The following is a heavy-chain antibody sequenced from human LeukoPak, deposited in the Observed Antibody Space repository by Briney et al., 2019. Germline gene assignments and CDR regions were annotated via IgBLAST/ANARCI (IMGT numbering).Heavy chain of an antibody. CDR1: GYTFTSYG. J-gene: IGHJ4*02. D-gene: IGHD6-13*01. CDR2: ISAYNGNT. Sequence: ASVKVSCKASGYTFTSYGISWVRQAPGQGLEWMGWISAYNGNTNYAQKLQGRVTMTTDTSTSTAYTELRSLRSDDTAVYYCARDQFPLYSSSWCPFDYWGQGTLVTVSS. V-gene: IGHV1-18*01. CDR3: ARDQFPLYSSSWCPFDY.